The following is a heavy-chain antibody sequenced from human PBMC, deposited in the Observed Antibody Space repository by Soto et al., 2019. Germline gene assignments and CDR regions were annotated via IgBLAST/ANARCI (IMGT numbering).Heavy chain of an antibody. J-gene: IGHJ4*02. CDR1: GFSLTTSGVG. CDR3: AHRVLRTVFGLVTTTAIYFDF. CDR2: IYWDDDK. Sequence: QSTLNESGPTVVSPPEPLTLTCRFSGFSLTTSGVGVGWIRQSPGKAPEGLALIYWDDDKRYSASLKSRLTITRGTTKNQVVLTVSDLDPTDTATYYCAHRVLRTVFGLVTTTAIYFDFWGQGTPVAVSS. D-gene: IGHD3-3*01. V-gene: IGHV2-5*02.